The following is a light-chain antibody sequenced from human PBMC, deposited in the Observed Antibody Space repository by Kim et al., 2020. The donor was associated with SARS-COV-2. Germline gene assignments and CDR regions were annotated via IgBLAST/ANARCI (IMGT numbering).Light chain of an antibody. CDR2: RNN. Sequence: SVLTQPPSASGTPGQRVTISCSGSSSNIGSNYVYWYQQLPGTAPKLLIYRNNQRASGVPDRFSGSKSGTSASLAISGLRSEDEADYYCAAWDDSLSAWVFGGGTQLTVL. J-gene: IGLJ3*02. CDR3: AAWDDSLSAWV. CDR1: SSNIGSNY. V-gene: IGLV1-47*01.